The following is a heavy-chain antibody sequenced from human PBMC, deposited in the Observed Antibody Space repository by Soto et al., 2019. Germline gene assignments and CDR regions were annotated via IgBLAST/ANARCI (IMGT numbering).Heavy chain of an antibody. CDR3: AKDMAAAAHQGDAFDI. CDR2: IWNDGTNK. V-gene: IGHV3-33*03. J-gene: IGHJ3*02. CDR1: GFTFSNYG. D-gene: IGHD6-13*01. Sequence: QVQLVESGGGVVQPGRSLRLSCAASGFTFSNYGMHWVRQAPGKGVEWVAVIWNDGTNKYYVDSVRGRFTISRDDSKNXLDLEMNSLRAEDTGVYYCAKDMAAAAHQGDAFDIWGLGTMVSVSA.